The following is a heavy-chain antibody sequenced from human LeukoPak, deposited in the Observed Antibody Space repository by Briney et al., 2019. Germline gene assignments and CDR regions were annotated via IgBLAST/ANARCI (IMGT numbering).Heavy chain of an antibody. D-gene: IGHD1-1*01. Sequence: GGSLRLSCAAPGFSFSSNWMSWVRQAPGKGLEWVAHIKRDGSQKYYLDSVKGRFTISRDNAKNSLYLQMNSLRVEDTAVYYCARLGLEVGGPNWFDPWGQGTLVTVSS. J-gene: IGHJ5*02. V-gene: IGHV3-7*01. CDR3: ARLGLEVGGPNWFDP. CDR2: IKRDGSQK. CDR1: GFSFSSNW.